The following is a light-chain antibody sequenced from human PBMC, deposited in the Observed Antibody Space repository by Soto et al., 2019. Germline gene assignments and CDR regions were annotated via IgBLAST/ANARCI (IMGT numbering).Light chain of an antibody. V-gene: IGKV3-20*01. CDR3: QQYGSSGT. Sequence: IVCTQSPGPLSLSPGERATLSCRASQSVSNNYLAWYQQKPGQAPRLLIYGASNRATGIPDRFSGSGSGTDFTLTISRLEPEDFAVYYCQQYGSSGTFGQGTKVDIK. J-gene: IGKJ1*01. CDR1: QSVSNNY. CDR2: GAS.